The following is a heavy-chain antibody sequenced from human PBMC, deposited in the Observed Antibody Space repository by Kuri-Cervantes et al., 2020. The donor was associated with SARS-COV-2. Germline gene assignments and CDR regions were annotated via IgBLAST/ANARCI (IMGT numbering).Heavy chain of an antibody. Sequence: SETLSLTCTVSGGSISSYYWSWIRQPAGKGLEWIGRISAGGSTNYNPSLKSRVTMSVDTTKKQFSLKLSSITAADSAVYYCSRGLKAGEYFQHWGRGTLVTVSS. J-gene: IGHJ1*01. CDR2: ISAGGST. CDR1: GGSISSYY. V-gene: IGHV4-4*07. CDR3: SRGLKAGEYFQH.